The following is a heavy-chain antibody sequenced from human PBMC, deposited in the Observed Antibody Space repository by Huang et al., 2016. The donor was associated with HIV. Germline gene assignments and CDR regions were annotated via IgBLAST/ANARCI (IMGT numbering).Heavy chain of an antibody. J-gene: IGHJ6*02. V-gene: IGHV3-53*01. D-gene: IGHD3-3*01. CDR3: ATFTIFGVDKGV. Sequence: EVQVVESGGGLTQPGGSLRLSCVVSGLSVSGNYMTWVRQAPGKGLEWIAIVDNGDDTFYADSVKGRFTISRDNSRNTVFLQMNSLRAEDTAVYYCATFTIFGVDKGVWGQGTTVTVSS. CDR1: GLSVSGNY. CDR2: VDNGDDT.